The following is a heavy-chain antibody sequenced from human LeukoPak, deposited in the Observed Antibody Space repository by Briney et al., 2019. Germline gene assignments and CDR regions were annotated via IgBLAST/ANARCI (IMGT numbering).Heavy chain of an antibody. CDR1: GFTFSSYS. CDR3: ARDGYYDSSAPDAFDI. Sequence: GGSLRLSCAASGFTFSSYSMNWVRQAPGKGLEWVSSISSSSSYIYYADSVKGRFTISRDNAKNSLYLQMNSLRAEDTAVYYCARDGYYDSSAPDAFDIWGQGTMVTVSS. J-gene: IGHJ3*02. D-gene: IGHD3-22*01. V-gene: IGHV3-21*01. CDR2: ISSSSSYI.